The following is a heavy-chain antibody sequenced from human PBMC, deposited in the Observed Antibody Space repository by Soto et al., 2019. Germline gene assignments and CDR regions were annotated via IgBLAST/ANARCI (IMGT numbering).Heavy chain of an antibody. D-gene: IGHD3-3*01. CDR3: ASSVHYDFWSGSLLDIGYYFDY. J-gene: IGHJ4*02. CDR2: ISSSSSYI. Sequence: GGSLRLSCAASGFTFSSYSMNWVRQAPGKGLEWVSSISSSSSYIYYADSVKGRFTISRDNAKNSLYLQMNSLRAEDTAVYYCASSVHYDFWSGSLLDIGYYFDYWGQGTLVTVSS. CDR1: GFTFSSYS. V-gene: IGHV3-21*01.